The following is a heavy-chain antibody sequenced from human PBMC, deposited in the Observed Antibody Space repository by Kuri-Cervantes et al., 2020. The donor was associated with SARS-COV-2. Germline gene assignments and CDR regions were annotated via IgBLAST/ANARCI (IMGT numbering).Heavy chain of an antibody. J-gene: IGHJ6*04. V-gene: IGHV1-8*02. CDR2: MNPNSGNT. CDR3: ARDRYDQMDV. Sequence: ASVKVSCKASGYTFTSYDINWVRQATGQGLEWMGWMNPNSGNTGYAQKFQGRVTMTADASTSTAYMELRSLRSDDTAVYYCARDRYDQMDVWGKGTTVTVSS. D-gene: IGHD3-3*01. CDR1: GYTFTSYD.